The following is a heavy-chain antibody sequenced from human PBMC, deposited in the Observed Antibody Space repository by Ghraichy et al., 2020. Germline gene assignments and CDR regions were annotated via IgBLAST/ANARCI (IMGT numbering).Heavy chain of an antibody. CDR3: ARGLGRGYCSGTSCDTGGYWFDP. D-gene: IGHD2-2*02. CDR1: GFTFSTYA. V-gene: IGHV3-23*01. J-gene: IGHJ5*02. Sequence: GGSLRLSCAASGFTFSTYAMTWVRQAPGKGLEWVSLISGGSGSTYYADSVKGRFTISRDNSKNTLYLQMNSLRAEDTAIYYCARGLGRGYCSGTSCDTGGYWFDPWGQGTLVTVSS. CDR2: ISGGSGST.